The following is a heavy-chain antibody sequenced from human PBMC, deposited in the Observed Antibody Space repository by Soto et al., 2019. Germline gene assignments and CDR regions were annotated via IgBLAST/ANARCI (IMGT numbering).Heavy chain of an antibody. J-gene: IGHJ4*02. V-gene: IGHV3-11*01. CDR2: ISGSGATI. Sequence: QVQLVESGGGLVEPGGSLRLSCAASGFSFSDYYMTWIRQAPGKGPEWVSKISGSGATIYYADSVQGRCTVSRDNAKNSLSLQMNSLRAEDTAVYYCASDPYYYASELWGQGTLVTVSS. D-gene: IGHD3-10*01. CDR3: ASDPYYYASEL. CDR1: GFSFSDYY.